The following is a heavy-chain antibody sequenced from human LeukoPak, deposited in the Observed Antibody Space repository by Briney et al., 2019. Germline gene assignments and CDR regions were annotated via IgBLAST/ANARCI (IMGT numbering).Heavy chain of an antibody. D-gene: IGHD3-10*01. CDR1: GYTFTSYG. J-gene: IGHJ4*02. CDR2: ISAYNGNT. CDR3: ARALRGGDYYGSGSPPGY. V-gene: IGHV1-18*01. Sequence: ASVKVSCKGSGYTFTSYGISWVRQAPGQGLELMGWISAYNGNTNFAQRLQGRVTMTTDTSTSTAYMELRRLRSDDTAVYYCARALRGGDYYGSGSPPGYWGQGTLVTVSS.